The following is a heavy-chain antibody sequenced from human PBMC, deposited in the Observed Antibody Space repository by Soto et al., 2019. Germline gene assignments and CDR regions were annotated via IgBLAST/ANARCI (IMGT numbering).Heavy chain of an antibody. CDR3: ARQTYYYDSSGYYYFEY. V-gene: IGHV4-39*01. J-gene: IGHJ4*02. D-gene: IGHD3-22*01. Sequence: SETLSLTCTVSGGSISSSSYYWGWIRQPPGKGLEWIGNFYYSGSTYYNPSLKSRVTISVDTSKNQFSLKLSSVTAADTAVYYCARQTYYYDSSGYYYFEYWGQGTLVTVPQ. CDR1: GGSISSSSYY. CDR2: FYYSGST.